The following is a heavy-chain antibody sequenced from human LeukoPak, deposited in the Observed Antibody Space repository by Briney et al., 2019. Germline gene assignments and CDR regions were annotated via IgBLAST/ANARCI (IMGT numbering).Heavy chain of an antibody. D-gene: IGHD3-10*01. CDR1: GFTFSNYA. CDR2: ISSSSSYI. J-gene: IGHJ6*02. CDR3: ARGNEVRGVSNYYGMDV. V-gene: IGHV3-21*01. Sequence: GGSLRLSCVASGFTFSNYAMSWVRQAPGKGLEWVSSISSSSSYIYYADSVKGRFTISRDNAKNSLYLQMNSLRAEDTAVYYCARGNEVRGVSNYYGMDVWGQGTTVTVSS.